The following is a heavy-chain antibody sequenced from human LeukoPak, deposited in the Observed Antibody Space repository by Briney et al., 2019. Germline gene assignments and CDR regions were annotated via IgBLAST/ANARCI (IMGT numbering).Heavy chain of an antibody. Sequence: SETLSLTCAVYGGSFSGYYWSWVRQPPGKGLEWIGEINHGGSTNYNPSLKSRVTISVDTSKNQFSLKLSSVTAADTAVYYCARVLVVVVPAATGLSFDPWGQGTLVTVSS. D-gene: IGHD2-2*01. V-gene: IGHV4-34*01. CDR3: ARVLVVVVPAATGLSFDP. J-gene: IGHJ5*02. CDR2: INHGGST. CDR1: GGSFSGYY.